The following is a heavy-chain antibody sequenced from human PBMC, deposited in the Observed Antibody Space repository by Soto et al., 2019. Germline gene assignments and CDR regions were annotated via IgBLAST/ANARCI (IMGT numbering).Heavy chain of an antibody. CDR2: ISAYNGNT. CDR3: AREGYYDSSGYRFDY. CDR1: GYTFTSYG. V-gene: IGHV1-18*01. Sequence: ASVKVSCKASGYTFTSYGISWVRQAPGQGLEWMGWISAYNGNTNYAQKLQGRVTMTTDTSTSTAYMELRSLRSDDTAVYYCAREGYYDSSGYRFDYWGQGPLVTVSS. D-gene: IGHD3-22*01. J-gene: IGHJ4*02.